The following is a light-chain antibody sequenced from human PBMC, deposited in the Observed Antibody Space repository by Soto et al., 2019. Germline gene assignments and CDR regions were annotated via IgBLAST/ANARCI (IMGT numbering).Light chain of an antibody. J-gene: IGLJ2*01. V-gene: IGLV2-14*01. CDR2: DVS. CDR3: SSYTSSGTLMV. Sequence: QSALTQPASVSGSPGQSITISCTGTSSDVGGYNYVSWYQQHPGKAPKLMIYDVSNRPSGVANRFPGSKSGNTASLTLSGLQAEDEAEYYCSSYTSSGTLMVFGGGTKVTVL. CDR1: SSDVGGYNY.